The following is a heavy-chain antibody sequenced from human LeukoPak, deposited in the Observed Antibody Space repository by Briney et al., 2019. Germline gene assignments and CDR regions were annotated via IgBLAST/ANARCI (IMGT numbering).Heavy chain of an antibody. V-gene: IGHV4-39*07. J-gene: IGHJ3*02. CDR2: IYYSGST. CDR1: GGYISSSSYY. CDR3: ASHIRFGSAPKGFDI. D-gene: IGHD3-16*01. Sequence: PSETLSLTCTVSGGYISSSSYYWGWIRQPPGKGLEWIGSIYYSGSTYYNPSLKSRVTISVDTSKNQFSLKLSSVTAADTAVYYCASHIRFGSAPKGFDIWGQGTMVTVSS.